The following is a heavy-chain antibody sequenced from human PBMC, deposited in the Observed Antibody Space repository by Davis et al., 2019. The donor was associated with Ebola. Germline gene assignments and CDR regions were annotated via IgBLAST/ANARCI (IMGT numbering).Heavy chain of an antibody. J-gene: IGHJ4*02. V-gene: IGHV1-2*06. CDR2: INPNSGGT. CDR1: GYTFTDYY. D-gene: IGHD2-15*01. Sequence: AASVKVSCKASGYTFTDYYMHWVRQAPGQGLEWMGRINPNSGGTNYAQKFQGRVTMTRDTSISTAYMELSRLRSDDTAVYYCAKKPGGAVVAATPAFDYWGQGTLVTVSS. CDR3: AKKPGGAVVAATPAFDY.